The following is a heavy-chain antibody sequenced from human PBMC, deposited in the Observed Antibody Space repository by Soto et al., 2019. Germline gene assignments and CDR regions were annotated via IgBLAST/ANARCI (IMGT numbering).Heavy chain of an antibody. CDR1: GGSISSGGYY. J-gene: IGHJ4*02. D-gene: IGHD5-18*01. V-gene: IGHV4-31*03. Sequence: QVQLQESGPGLVKPSQTLSLTCTVSGGSISSGGYYWSWIRQHPGKGLEWIGYIYYSGSTYYNPSLKSRXXIXVXXSKNQFSLKLSSVTAADTAVYYCARDTAMVSTFDYWGQGTLVTVSS. CDR2: IYYSGST. CDR3: ARDTAMVSTFDY.